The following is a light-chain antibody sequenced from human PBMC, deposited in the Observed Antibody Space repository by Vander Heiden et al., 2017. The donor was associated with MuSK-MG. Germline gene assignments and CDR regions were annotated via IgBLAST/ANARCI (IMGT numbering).Light chain of an antibody. J-gene: IGKJ4*01. V-gene: IGKV1-5*03. CDR1: QSISSW. CDR2: KAS. CDR3: QQYNSYSGT. Sequence: DIQMTQSPSTLSASVGDRVTITCRASQSISSWLAWYRQKPGKAPKLLIYKASSLESGVPSRFSGSGSGTEFTLTISSLQPDDFATYYCQQYNSYSGTFGGGTKVEIK.